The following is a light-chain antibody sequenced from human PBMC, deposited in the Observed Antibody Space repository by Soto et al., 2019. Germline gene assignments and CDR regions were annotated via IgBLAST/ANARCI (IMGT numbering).Light chain of an antibody. CDR3: QQYNDWSWT. CDR1: QSVSDY. V-gene: IGKV3D-15*01. Sequence: EIVMTQSPATLSVSPGERATLSCRASQSVSDYLAWYQQKPGQAPRLLFHGASTRATGIPARFSGSGSGTESTLTISSLQSEDFAVYYCQQYNDWSWTFGQGTRVEIK. CDR2: GAS. J-gene: IGKJ1*01.